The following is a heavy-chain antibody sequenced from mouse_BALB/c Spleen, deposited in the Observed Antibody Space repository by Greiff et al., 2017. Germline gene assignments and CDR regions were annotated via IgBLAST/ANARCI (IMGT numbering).Heavy chain of an antibody. Sequence: VQLKQSGAELVRPGALVKLSCKASGFNIKDYYMHWVKQRPEQGLEWIGWIDPENGNTIYDPKFQGKASITADTSSNTAYLQLSSLTSEDTAVYYCASNYLDYWGQGTTLTVSS. J-gene: IGHJ2*01. CDR2: IDPENGNT. CDR3: ASNYLDY. CDR1: GFNIKDYY. V-gene: IGHV14-1*02.